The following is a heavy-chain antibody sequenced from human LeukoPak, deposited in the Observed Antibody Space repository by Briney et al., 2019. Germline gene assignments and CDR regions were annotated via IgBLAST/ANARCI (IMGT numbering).Heavy chain of an antibody. V-gene: IGHV3-30*02. CDR3: VKEETGTFPGAY. J-gene: IGHJ4*02. Sequence: PGGSLRLSCAASGFNFNRFVMHWARQAPGKGLEWVAHIRNDGSIQAYAASVKGRFTISRDNFKNTLYLQMIGLRDEDTALYYCVKEETGTFPGAYWGQGTLVTVSS. D-gene: IGHD1/OR15-1a*01. CDR1: GFNFNRFV. CDR2: IRNDGSIQ.